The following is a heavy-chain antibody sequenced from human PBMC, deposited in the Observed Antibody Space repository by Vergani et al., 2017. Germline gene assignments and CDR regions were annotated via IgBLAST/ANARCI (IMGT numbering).Heavy chain of an antibody. Sequence: QVQLQESGPGLVKPSETLSLTCTVSGGPISSYYWSWIRQPPGKGLEWIGSIYHRGSTYYNPSLKSRVTISVDTSKNQFSLKLSSVTAADTAVYYCARDSGSYYPFDYWGQGTLVTVSS. CDR1: GGPISSYY. D-gene: IGHD1-26*01. J-gene: IGHJ4*02. CDR3: ARDSGSYYPFDY. CDR2: IYHRGST. V-gene: IGHV4-38-2*02.